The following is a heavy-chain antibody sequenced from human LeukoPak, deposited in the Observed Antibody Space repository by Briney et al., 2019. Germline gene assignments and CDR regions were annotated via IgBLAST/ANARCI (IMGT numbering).Heavy chain of an antibody. CDR2: INPNSGDT. Sequence: WASVKVSCKASGYTFTAYYIHWVRPAPGQGLEWMGWINPNSGDTNYAQKFQGRVTMTRDTSIRTPYMELSRLRSDDTAVYYCARGGYLEWSHAFDIWGQGTMVTVSP. CDR3: ARGGYLEWSHAFDI. D-gene: IGHD3-3*01. J-gene: IGHJ3*02. V-gene: IGHV1-2*02. CDR1: GYTFTAYY.